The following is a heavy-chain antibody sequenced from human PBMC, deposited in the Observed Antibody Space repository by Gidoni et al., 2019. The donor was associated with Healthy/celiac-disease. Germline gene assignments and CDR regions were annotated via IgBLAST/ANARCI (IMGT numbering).Heavy chain of an antibody. Sequence: QVQLQESGPGLVKPSETLSLTCTVPGGSISSYYWSWIRQPPGKGLEWIGYIYYSGSTNYNPSLKSRVTISVDTSKNQFSLKLSSVTAADTAVYYCARGGIAAPPFDYWGQGTLVTVSS. CDR3: ARGGIAAPPFDY. CDR1: GGSISSYY. D-gene: IGHD6-13*01. CDR2: IYYSGST. J-gene: IGHJ4*02. V-gene: IGHV4-59*01.